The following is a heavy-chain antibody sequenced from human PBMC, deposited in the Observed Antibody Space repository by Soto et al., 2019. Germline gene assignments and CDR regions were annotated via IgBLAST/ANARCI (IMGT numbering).Heavy chain of an antibody. CDR3: TTGSVEGV. CDR1: DFTINNAW. Sequence: EAQLVESGGGLVKPGGSIRLSCAASDFTINNAWMNWVRQAPGKGLEWVARVKTNSEGGATDYAAPLKGRFTISRDDSKNTLFLQMNSLKTEDTAVYYCTTGSVEGVWGQGATVTVSS. V-gene: IGHV3-15*07. CDR2: VKTNSEGGAT. D-gene: IGHD2-15*01. J-gene: IGHJ6*02.